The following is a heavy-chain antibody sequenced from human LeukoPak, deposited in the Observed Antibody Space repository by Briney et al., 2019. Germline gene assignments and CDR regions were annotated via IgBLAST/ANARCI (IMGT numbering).Heavy chain of an antibody. Sequence: GGSLRLSCAASGFTFSSYDMHWVPQATGKGLEWVSAIGTAGDTYYADSVKGRSTISRENAKNSLFLQVNSLRVGDTAVYYCTRAVGATNLGFDYWGQGTLVTVSS. CDR3: TRAVGATNLGFDY. D-gene: IGHD1-26*01. J-gene: IGHJ4*02. V-gene: IGHV3-13*01. CDR2: IGTAGDT. CDR1: GFTFSSYD.